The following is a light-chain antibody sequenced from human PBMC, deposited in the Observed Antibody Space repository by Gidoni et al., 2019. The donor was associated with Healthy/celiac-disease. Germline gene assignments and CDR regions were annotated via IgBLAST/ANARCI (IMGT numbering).Light chain of an antibody. CDR3: QQSYSTPWV. CDR1: QSISSY. CDR2: AAS. J-gene: IGKJ3*01. Sequence: DIQMTQSPSSLSASVGDRVTITCRASQSISSYLNWYQQKPGKAPKLLIYAASSLQSGVPSRFSGSGSGTDVTLTISSLQPEDFATYYCQQSYSTPWVFXPXTKVDIK. V-gene: IGKV1-39*01.